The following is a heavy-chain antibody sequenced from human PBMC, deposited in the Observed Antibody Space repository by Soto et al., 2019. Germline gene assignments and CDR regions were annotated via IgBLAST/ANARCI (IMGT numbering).Heavy chain of an antibody. CDR3: TTGNYDILTGYYDDY. CDR1: GFTFSNAW. D-gene: IGHD3-9*01. V-gene: IGHV3-15*01. J-gene: IGHJ4*02. CDR2: IKSKTDGGTT. Sequence: AGGSPRLSCAASGFTFSNAWMSWVRQAPGKGLEWVGRIKSKTDGGTTDYAAPVKGRFTISRDDSKNTLYLQMNSLKTEDTAVYYCTTGNYDILTGYYDDYWGQGTLVTVSS.